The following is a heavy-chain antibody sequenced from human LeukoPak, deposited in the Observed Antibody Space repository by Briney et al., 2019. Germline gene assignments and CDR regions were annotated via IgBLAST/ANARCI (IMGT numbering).Heavy chain of an antibody. CDR1: GFTFSSYA. V-gene: IGHV3-23*01. CDR2: ISGSGNST. CDR3: AKGRRFLEWSLYYFDY. Sequence: PGGSLRLSCSASGFTFSSYAMTWVRQAPGKGLEWVSVISGSGNSTYYADSVKGRFTISRDNSKKTLFLQMNSLRAEDTAVYYCAKGRRFLEWSLYYFDYWGQGTLVTVSS. D-gene: IGHD3-3*01. J-gene: IGHJ4*02.